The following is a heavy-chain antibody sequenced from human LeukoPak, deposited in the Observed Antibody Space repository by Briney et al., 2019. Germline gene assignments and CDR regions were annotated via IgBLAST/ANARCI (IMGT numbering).Heavy chain of an antibody. CDR1: GFNFNTYT. CDR3: ARSWKLLQNFDS. D-gene: IGHD1-26*01. CDR2: ISYDGGDK. Sequence: QSGGSLRLSCAASGFNFNTYTIHWVRQAPGKGLEWVAVISYDGGDKFYADSVKGRFTISRDNSKNTLYLQMNNLRTEDTAVYFCARSWKLLQNFDSWGQGTLVTVSS. V-gene: IGHV3-30*04. J-gene: IGHJ4*02.